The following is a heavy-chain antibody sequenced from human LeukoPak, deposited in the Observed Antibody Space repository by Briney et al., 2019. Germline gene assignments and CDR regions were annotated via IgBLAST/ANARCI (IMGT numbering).Heavy chain of an antibody. CDR3: ARVAYAYYYYGMDV. D-gene: IGHD2-15*01. Sequence: GGSLRLSCVASGFTVSSNYMSWVRQAPGKGLEWVSAIYSGGSTYYADSVKGRFTISRDNSKSTLYLQMNSLRAEDTAVYYCARVAYAYYYYGMDVWGQGTTVTVSS. CDR2: IYSGGST. CDR1: GFTVSSNY. J-gene: IGHJ6*02. V-gene: IGHV3-66*02.